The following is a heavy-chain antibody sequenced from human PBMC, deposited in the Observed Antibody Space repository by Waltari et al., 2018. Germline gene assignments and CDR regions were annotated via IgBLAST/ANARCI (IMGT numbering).Heavy chain of an antibody. J-gene: IGHJ6*02. CDR2: IYYSGST. CDR1: GGSISSSSYY. D-gene: IGHD3-22*01. CDR3: ARQGAIGYYDSSGAKPYYYGMDV. Sequence: QLQLQESDPGLVKPSETLSLTCTVSGGSISSSSYYWGWIRQPPGKGLEWIGSIYYSGSTYYNPSLKSRVTISVDTSKNQFSLKLSSVTAADTAVYYCARQGAIGYYDSSGAKPYYYGMDVWGQGTTVTVSS. V-gene: IGHV4-39*01.